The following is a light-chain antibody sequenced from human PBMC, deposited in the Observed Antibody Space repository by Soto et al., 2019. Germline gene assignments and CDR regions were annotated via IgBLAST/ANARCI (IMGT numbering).Light chain of an antibody. CDR3: QQRSNWPRT. CDR2: DAS. J-gene: IGKJ1*01. CDR1: QSVNSY. Sequence: EIVLTQSPATLSLSPGERATLSCRASQSVNSYLAWYQQKPGQAPRLLMYDASNRATGIPARFSGSGSGTDFTLTISSLEPEDFAVYYCQQRSNWPRTFGQGTKV. V-gene: IGKV3-11*01.